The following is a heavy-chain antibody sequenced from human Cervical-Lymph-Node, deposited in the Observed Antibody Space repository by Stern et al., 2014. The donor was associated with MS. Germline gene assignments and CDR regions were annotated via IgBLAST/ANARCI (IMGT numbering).Heavy chain of an antibody. J-gene: IGHJ5*02. CDR2: IIPIFGIA. D-gene: IGHD2-2*01. CDR3: VRQIVVVPAAIEYNWFDP. V-gene: IGHV1-69*17. CDR1: GGTFSSYA. Sequence: QVQLVESGAEVKKPGSSVKVSCKASGGTFSSYAISWVRQAPGQGLEWMGGIIPIFGIANYAQKFQGRVTITADKSTSTAYMELSSLRSEDTAVYYCVRQIVVVPAAIEYNWFDPWGQGTLVTVSS.